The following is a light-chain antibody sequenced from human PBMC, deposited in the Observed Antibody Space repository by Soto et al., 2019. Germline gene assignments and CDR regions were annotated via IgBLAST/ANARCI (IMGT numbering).Light chain of an antibody. Sequence: EIVFTPSHGTLSSSPGDRATLSCRASQSVGSSYLAWYQQKPGQAPKLLIYCASSRATGVPDRFSGSGSGTDFTLTISRLEPEDFAVYYCQQDGSSPITFGQGTRLEIK. J-gene: IGKJ5*01. CDR3: QQDGSSPIT. CDR1: QSVGSSY. CDR2: CAS. V-gene: IGKV3-20*01.